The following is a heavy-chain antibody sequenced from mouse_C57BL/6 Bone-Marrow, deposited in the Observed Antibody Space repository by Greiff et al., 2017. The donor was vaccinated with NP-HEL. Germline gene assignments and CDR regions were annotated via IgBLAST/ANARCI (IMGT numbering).Heavy chain of an antibody. V-gene: IGHV5-12*01. CDR2: ISNGGGST. J-gene: IGHJ3*01. Sequence: EVQGVESGGGLVQPGGSLKLSCAASGFTFSDYYMYWVRQTPETRLEWVAYISNGGGSTYYPDTVKGRFTISRDNAKNTLYLQMSRLKSEDTAMYYCARPDGYSFAYWGQGTLVTVSA. CDR3: ARPDGYSFAY. CDR1: GFTFSDYY. D-gene: IGHD2-3*01.